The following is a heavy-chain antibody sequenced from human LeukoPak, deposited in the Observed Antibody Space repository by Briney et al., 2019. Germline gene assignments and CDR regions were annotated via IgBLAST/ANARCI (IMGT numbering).Heavy chain of an antibody. CDR2: IYYSGST. Sequence: SETLSLTCTVSGGSISSYYWSWIRQPPGKGLEWIGYIYYSGSTNYNPSLKSRVTISVDTSKNQFSLKLSSVTAADTAVYYCARDRVGATMDYYYMDVWGKGTTVTVSS. CDR1: GGSISSYY. D-gene: IGHD1-26*01. V-gene: IGHV4-59*12. CDR3: ARDRVGATMDYYYMDV. J-gene: IGHJ6*03.